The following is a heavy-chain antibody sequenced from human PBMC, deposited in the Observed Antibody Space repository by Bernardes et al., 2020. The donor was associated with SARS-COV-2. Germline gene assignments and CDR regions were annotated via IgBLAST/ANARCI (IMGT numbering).Heavy chain of an antibody. CDR3: TLHPYSGYDLYYFDY. D-gene: IGHD5-12*01. CDR1: GFTFSGSA. Sequence: VGSLRLSCAASGFTFSGSAMHWVRQASGKGLEWVGRIRSKANSYATAYAASVKGRFTISRDDSKNTAYLQMNSLKTEDTAVYYCTLHPYSGYDLYYFDYWGQGTLVTVSS. V-gene: IGHV3-73*01. CDR2: IRSKANSYAT. J-gene: IGHJ4*02.